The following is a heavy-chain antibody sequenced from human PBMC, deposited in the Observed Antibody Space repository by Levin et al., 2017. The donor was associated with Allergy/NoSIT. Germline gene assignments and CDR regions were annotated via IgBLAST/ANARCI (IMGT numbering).Heavy chain of an antibody. Sequence: ASVKVSCKVYGYSLTELSMHWVRQAPGKGLEWMGAFDPEDGDPEDGETIYAQKFQGRVTMTQDTSTDTAYMDLSSLRSEDTAVYYCATSRFSYGSENYGYFDYWGQGSLVTVS. J-gene: IGHJ4*02. CDR1: GYSLTELS. D-gene: IGHD3-10*01. CDR2: FDPEDGDPEDGET. V-gene: IGHV1-24*01. CDR3: ATSRFSYGSENYGYFDY.